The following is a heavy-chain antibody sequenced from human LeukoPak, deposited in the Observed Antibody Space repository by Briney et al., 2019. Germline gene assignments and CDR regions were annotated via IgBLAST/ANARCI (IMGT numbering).Heavy chain of an antibody. Sequence: GESLKISCKGSGYSFISHWIGWVRQMPGKGLEWMGIIYPGDPDTRYSLSFQGQVTISVDKSISTAYLQWSSLKASDTAMYYCARQDPAGEYYFDYWGQGILVIVSS. CDR1: GYSFISHW. J-gene: IGHJ4*02. CDR2: IYPGDPDT. CDR3: ARQDPAGEYYFDY. V-gene: IGHV5-51*01. D-gene: IGHD3-10*01.